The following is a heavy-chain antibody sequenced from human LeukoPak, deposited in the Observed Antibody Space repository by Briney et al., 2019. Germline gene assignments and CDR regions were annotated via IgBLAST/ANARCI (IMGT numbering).Heavy chain of an antibody. Sequence: PSETLSLTCTVSGGSISGYYWSWIRQPPGKGLEWIGYVYYSGTTNYHPSLKSRVTISVDTSKTQFSLTLSSVTAADTAVYFCARENYDSSGYYYRFDYWGQGTLVTVSS. J-gene: IGHJ4*02. V-gene: IGHV4-59*01. D-gene: IGHD3-22*01. CDR3: ARENYDSSGYYYRFDY. CDR2: VYYSGTT. CDR1: GGSISGYY.